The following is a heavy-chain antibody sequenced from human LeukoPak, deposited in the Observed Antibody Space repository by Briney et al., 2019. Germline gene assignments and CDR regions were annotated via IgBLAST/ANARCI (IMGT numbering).Heavy chain of an antibody. J-gene: IGHJ4*02. Sequence: PSETLSLTCTVSGGSISSSSYYWGWIRQPPGTGLEWIGSIYYSGSTYYNPSLKSRVTISVDTSKNQFSLKLSSVTAADTAVYYCARTNSVWQWLVHYWGQGTLVTVSS. D-gene: IGHD6-19*01. V-gene: IGHV4-39*07. CDR1: GGSISSSSYY. CDR2: IYYSGST. CDR3: ARTNSVWQWLVHY.